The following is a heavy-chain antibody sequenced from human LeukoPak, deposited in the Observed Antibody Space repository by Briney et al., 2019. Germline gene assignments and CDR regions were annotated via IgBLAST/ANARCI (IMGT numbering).Heavy chain of an antibody. CDR2: IYYSGST. CDR3: ARGQSPSSWHTPFGS. D-gene: IGHD6-13*01. V-gene: IGHV4-39*07. Sequence: SETLSLTCTVSGGSISSSSYYWGWIRQPPGKGLEWIGSIYYSGSTYYNPSLKSRVTISVDTSKNQFSLKLSSVTAADTAVYYCARGQSPSSWHTPFGSWGQGTLVTVSS. CDR1: GGSISSSSYY. J-gene: IGHJ4*02.